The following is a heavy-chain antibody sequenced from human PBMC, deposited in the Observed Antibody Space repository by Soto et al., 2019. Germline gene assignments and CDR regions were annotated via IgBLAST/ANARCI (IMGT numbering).Heavy chain of an antibody. CDR3: DSTRSLYYYNSSGYYAFDY. CDR1: GGSISSGDSY. CDR2: IYYSGST. D-gene: IGHD3-22*01. J-gene: IGHJ4*02. Sequence: QVQLQESGPGLVKPSQTLSLTCTVSGGSISSGDSYWSWIRQPPGKGLEWIGYIYYSGSTYYNPSLKSRVTISVDTSKNQFPLQLRSVTAADKAVYYCDSTRSLYYYNSSGYYAFDYWGQGTLVTVSS. V-gene: IGHV4-30-4*01.